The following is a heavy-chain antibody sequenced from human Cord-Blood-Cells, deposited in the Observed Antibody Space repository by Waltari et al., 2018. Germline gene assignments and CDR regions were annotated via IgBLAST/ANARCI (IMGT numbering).Heavy chain of an antibody. D-gene: IGHD6-6*01. CDR2: IYYSGST. V-gene: IGHV4-59*01. Sequence: QVQLQESGPGLVKPSETLSLTCTVSGGPISSYYWSWIRQPPGKGLEWIGYIYYSGSTNYNPFLKSRVTISVDTSKNQFSLKLSSVTAADTAVYYCARSPNTYSSSSLGPPYDAFDIWGQGTMVTVSS. CDR1: GGPISSYY. J-gene: IGHJ3*02. CDR3: ARSPNTYSSSSLGPPYDAFDI.